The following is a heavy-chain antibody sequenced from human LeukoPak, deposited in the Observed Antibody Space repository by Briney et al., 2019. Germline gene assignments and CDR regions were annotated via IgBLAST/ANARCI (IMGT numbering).Heavy chain of an antibody. CDR2: INHSGST. J-gene: IGHJ3*02. CDR3: ASDYGGNSGAFDI. V-gene: IGHV4-34*01. Sequence: SETLSLTCAVYGGSFSGYYWSWIRQPPGKGLEWIGEINHSGSTNYNPSLKSRVTISVDTSKNQFSLKLSSVTAADTAVYYCASDYGGNSGAFDIWGQGTMATVSS. D-gene: IGHD4-23*01. CDR1: GGSFSGYY.